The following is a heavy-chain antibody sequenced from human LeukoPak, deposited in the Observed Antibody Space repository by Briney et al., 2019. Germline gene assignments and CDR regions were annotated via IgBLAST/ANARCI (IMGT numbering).Heavy chain of an antibody. CDR1: GGSISSSSYY. V-gene: IGHV4-39*01. CDR3: ARQGKWELPNFDFDC. CDR2: IYYSGST. Sequence: SETLSLTCTVSGGSISSSSYYWGWIRQPPGKGLEWIGSIYYSGSTYYNPSLKSRVTISVDTSKNQFSLKLSSVTAADTAVYYCARQGKWELPNFDFDCWGQGTLVTVSS. D-gene: IGHD1-26*01. J-gene: IGHJ4*02.